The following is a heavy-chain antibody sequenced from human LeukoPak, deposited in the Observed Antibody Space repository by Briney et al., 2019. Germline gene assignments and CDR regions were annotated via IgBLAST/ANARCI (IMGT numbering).Heavy chain of an antibody. CDR3: ARQEYCGGDCYSQYFDY. CDR2: IYYSGST. V-gene: IGHV4-39*01. D-gene: IGHD2-21*02. J-gene: IGHJ4*02. CDR1: GGSISGSSYY. Sequence: PSETLSLTCTVSGGSISGSSYYWGWLRQPPGKGLEWIGSIYYSGSTYYNPSLKSRVTISVDTSKNQFSLKLSSVTAADTAVYYCARQEYCGGDCYSQYFDYWGQGTLVTVSS.